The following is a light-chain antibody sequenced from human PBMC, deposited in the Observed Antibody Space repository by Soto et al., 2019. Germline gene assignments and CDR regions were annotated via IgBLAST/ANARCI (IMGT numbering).Light chain of an antibody. V-gene: IGKV3-20*01. CDR1: QSVCSSC. J-gene: IGKJ1*01. CDR2: GAS. Sequence: DIVLTQSPGTLSLSAGERATLSCRASQSVCSSCLAWYQHRPGQAPRLLIYGASYRARGIPDRFSGTGSGTDFILTISRLEPEDFAVYYCQQSGTFGQGTRVEIK. CDR3: QQSGT.